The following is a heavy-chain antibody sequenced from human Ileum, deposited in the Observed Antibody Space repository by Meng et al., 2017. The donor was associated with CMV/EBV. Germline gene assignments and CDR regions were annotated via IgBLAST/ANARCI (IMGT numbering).Heavy chain of an antibody. CDR1: GVSIRTHY. V-gene: IGHV4-59*11. Sequence: QVQLQQSGPGLVKPSEALSLTCRVYGVSIRTHYWSWVRQTPGKGLEWIASIHYTGRADYSPSLKSRLTISVDTSDSQLSLKLSSVTPADTAMYYCAERGGGYWGQGILVTVSS. J-gene: IGHJ4*02. CDR3: AERGGGY. D-gene: IGHD1-1*01. CDR2: IHYTGRA.